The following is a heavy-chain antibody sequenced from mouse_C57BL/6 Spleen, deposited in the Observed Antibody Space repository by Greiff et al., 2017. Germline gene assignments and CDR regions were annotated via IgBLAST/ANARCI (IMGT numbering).Heavy chain of an antibody. Sequence: EVQLVESGPGLVKPSQSLSLTCSVTGYSITSGYYWNWIRQFPGNKLEWMGYISYDGSNNYNPSLKNRISITRDTSKNQFFLKLNSVTTEDTATYYCAREDGAYWGQGTLVTVSA. J-gene: IGHJ3*01. CDR2: ISYDGSN. CDR1: GYSITSGYY. CDR3: AREDGAY. V-gene: IGHV3-6*01. D-gene: IGHD2-3*01.